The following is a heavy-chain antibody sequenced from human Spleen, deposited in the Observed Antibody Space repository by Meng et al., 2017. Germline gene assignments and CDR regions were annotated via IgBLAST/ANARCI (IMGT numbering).Heavy chain of an antibody. Sequence: SETLSLTCAVSGGSISSFYWSWIRQPPGRGLEWIGYTYCSGSTNYNPSLKSRVTISVDTSTNQFSLRLYSVTAADTAVYYCASLVVAGVFDYWGQGALVTVSS. V-gene: IGHV4-59*01. D-gene: IGHD6-19*01. J-gene: IGHJ4*02. CDR1: GGSISSFY. CDR2: TYCSGST. CDR3: ASLVVAGVFDY.